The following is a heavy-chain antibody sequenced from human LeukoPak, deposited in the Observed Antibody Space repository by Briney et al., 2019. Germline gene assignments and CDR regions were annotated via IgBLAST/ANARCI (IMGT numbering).Heavy chain of an antibody. CDR3: ARDSGPYSSSSGEYDY. J-gene: IGHJ4*02. V-gene: IGHV3-30-3*01. Sequence: SCKASGYTFTSYYMHWVRQAPGKGLEWVAVISYDGSNKYYADSVKGRFTISRDNSKNTLYLQMNSLRAEDTAVYYCARDSGPYSSSSGEYDYWGQGTLVTVSS. CDR2: ISYDGSNK. CDR1: GYTFTSYY. D-gene: IGHD6-6*01.